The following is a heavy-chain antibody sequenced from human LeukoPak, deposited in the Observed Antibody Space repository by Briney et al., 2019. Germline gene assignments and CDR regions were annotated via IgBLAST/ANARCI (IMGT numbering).Heavy chain of an antibody. Sequence: PSETLSLTCAVYGGSLTGYSWSWIRQSPGKGLEWIAEVNHTGGITYNPSLKGRVTISRDMSRNQVSLRLTSVTAADTAVYYCARQYTFDIWGRGTMVSVSS. D-gene: IGHD2/OR15-2a*01. CDR1: GGSLTGYS. CDR2: VNHTGGI. V-gene: IGHV4-34*01. CDR3: ARQYTFDI. J-gene: IGHJ3*02.